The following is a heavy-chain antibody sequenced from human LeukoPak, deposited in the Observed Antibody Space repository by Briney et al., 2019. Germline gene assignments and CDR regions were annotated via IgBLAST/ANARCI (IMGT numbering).Heavy chain of an antibody. J-gene: IGHJ3*02. CDR3: ARDSAYNAFDI. D-gene: IGHD5-12*01. CDR2: ISEDGSVK. V-gene: IGHV3-7*01. Sequence: GGSLRLSCAASGFTFSSYAMSWVRQASGEGLEWLGNISEDGSVKNYVGSVKGRFTISRDNAKNSLYLQMNSLSAEDSAVHYCARDSAYNAFDIWGQGTMVTVSS. CDR1: GFTFSSYA.